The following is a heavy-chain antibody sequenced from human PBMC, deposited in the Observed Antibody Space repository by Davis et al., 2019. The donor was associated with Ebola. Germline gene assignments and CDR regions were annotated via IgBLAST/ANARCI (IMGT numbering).Heavy chain of an antibody. CDR1: GFTFSSYS. Sequence: GESLKISCAASGFTFSSYSMNWVRQAPGKGLEWVSSISSDSDYIYYADSAKGRFTISRDNAKNSLYLQMNSLRAEDTAVYYCARDSVGYYYDSSGYYGLAEYFQHWGQGTLVTVSS. CDR3: ARDSVGYYYDSSGYYGLAEYFQH. V-gene: IGHV3-21*04. CDR2: ISSDSDYI. D-gene: IGHD3-22*01. J-gene: IGHJ1*01.